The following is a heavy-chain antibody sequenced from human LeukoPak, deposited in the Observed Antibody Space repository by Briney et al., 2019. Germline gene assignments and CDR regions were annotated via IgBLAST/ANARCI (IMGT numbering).Heavy chain of an antibody. J-gene: IGHJ4*02. CDR1: GDSISNYY. D-gene: IGHD6-19*01. CDR3: VRQRVGTVAGTCDY. Sequence: SETLSLTCTVSGDSISNYYWSWIRQPPGKGLEWIGYISYSGSTNYSPSLKSRVTISVDTSKNQFSLKLTSVTAADTAVYYCVRQRVGTVAGTCDYWGQGTLVTVSS. V-gene: IGHV4-59*01. CDR2: ISYSGST.